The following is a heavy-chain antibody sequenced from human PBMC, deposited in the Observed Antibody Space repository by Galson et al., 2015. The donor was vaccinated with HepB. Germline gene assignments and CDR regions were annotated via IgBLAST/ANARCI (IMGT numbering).Heavy chain of an antibody. Sequence: SLRLSCAASGSTFRSYAMTWVRQAPGRGLDWVSGISGSGGNTYYPASVKGRFTISRDNSKNTLFLQMKSLRVEDTAVYFCAKEGRNGYFGVYGGFDVWGHGTLVTVSS. J-gene: IGHJ3*01. CDR2: ISGSGGNT. CDR3: AKEGRNGYFGVYGGFDV. D-gene: IGHD3-22*01. V-gene: IGHV3-23*01. CDR1: GSTFRSYA.